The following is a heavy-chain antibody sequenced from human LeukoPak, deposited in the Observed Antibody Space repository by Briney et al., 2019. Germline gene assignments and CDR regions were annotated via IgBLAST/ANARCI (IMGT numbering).Heavy chain of an antibody. J-gene: IGHJ5*02. CDR3: VRRRDYSEYVLNP. D-gene: IGHD4-11*01. CDR1: GYNFTNNW. CDR2: IYPADSYT. V-gene: IGHV5-51*01. Sequence: GESLKISCKASGYNFTNNWIAWLRQMPGKGLEYMGIIYPADSYTHYSPSFQGQVTISADRSINTAFLQWRYLKASDTAMYFCVRRRDYSEYVLNPWGQGTLVTVSS.